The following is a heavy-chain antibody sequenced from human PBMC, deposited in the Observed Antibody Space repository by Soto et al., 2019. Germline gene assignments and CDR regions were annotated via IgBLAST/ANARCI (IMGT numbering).Heavy chain of an antibody. V-gene: IGHV4-31*03. D-gene: IGHD4-17*01. J-gene: IGHJ5*02. Sequence: QVQLQESGPGLVKPSQTLSLTCTVSGGSISSGGYYWSWIRQHPGKGLEWIGYIYYSGSTYYNPSLKSRVTLSVDTSKNQFSLKLSSVPAADTAVYYCARDWTTVTTGGGWFDPWGQGTLVTVSS. CDR1: GGSISSGGYY. CDR2: IYYSGST. CDR3: ARDWTTVTTGGGWFDP.